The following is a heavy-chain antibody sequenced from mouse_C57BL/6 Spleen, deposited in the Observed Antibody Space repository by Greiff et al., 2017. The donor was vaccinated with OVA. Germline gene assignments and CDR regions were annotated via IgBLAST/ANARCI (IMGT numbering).Heavy chain of an antibody. V-gene: IGHV1-42*01. J-gene: IGHJ2*01. CDR3: ARWGYGSSYPFDY. Sequence: VQLKQSGPELVKPGASVKISCKASGYSFTGYYMNWVKQSPEKSLEWIGEINPSTGGTTYNQKFKAKATLTVDKSSSTAYMQLKSLTSEDSAVYNCARWGYGSSYPFDYWGQGTTLTVSS. CDR1: GYSFTGYY. CDR2: INPSTGGT. D-gene: IGHD1-1*01.